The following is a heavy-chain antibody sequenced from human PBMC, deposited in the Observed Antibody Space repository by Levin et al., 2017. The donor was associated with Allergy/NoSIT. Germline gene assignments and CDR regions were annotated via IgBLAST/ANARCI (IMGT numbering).Heavy chain of an antibody. CDR1: GFPFSSYG. J-gene: IGHJ3*02. V-gene: IGHV3-30*18. Sequence: SCAASGFPFSSYGFHWVRQAPGKGLEWVAVMSYDGSDIDYADSVKGRFTISRDKSKNMLYLEMNSLRGEDTAMYYCAKDVSSSWNDAFDIRGPGTMVTVSS. CDR2: MSYDGSDI. D-gene: IGHD6-13*01. CDR3: AKDVSSSWNDAFDI.